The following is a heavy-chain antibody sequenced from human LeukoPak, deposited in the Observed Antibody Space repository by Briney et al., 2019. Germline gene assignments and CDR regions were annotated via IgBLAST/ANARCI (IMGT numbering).Heavy chain of an antibody. CDR3: ARGYYYDSSGHTLRGFDY. CDR1: GDTFTSYG. J-gene: IGHJ4*02. D-gene: IGHD3-22*01. Sequence: SVKVSCKASGDTFTSYGISWVRQAPGQGLEWMGGIIPIYGTTNYAQKFQGRVTITADESTSTAYMELSSLRSEDTAVYYCARGYYYDSSGHTLRGFDYWGQGTLVTVSS. V-gene: IGHV1-69*13. CDR2: IIPIYGTT.